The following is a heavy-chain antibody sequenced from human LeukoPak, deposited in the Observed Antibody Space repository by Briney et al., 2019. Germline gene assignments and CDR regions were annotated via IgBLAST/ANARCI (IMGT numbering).Heavy chain of an antibody. CDR3: ARGAKIHHIVVVPAATRYYYYYYMDV. V-gene: IGHV3-53*01. CDR1: GFTVSSNY. J-gene: IGHJ6*03. CDR2: IYSSGST. D-gene: IGHD2-2*01. Sequence: PGGSLRLSCAASGFTVSSNYMNWVRQAPGKGLEWVSVIYSSGSTYYADSVKGRFTISRDNSKNTLYLQMNSLRAEDTAVYYCARGAKIHHIVVVPAATRYYYYYYMDVWGKGTTVTVSS.